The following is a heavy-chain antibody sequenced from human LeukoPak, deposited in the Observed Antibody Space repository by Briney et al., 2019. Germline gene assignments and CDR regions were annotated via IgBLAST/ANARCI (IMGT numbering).Heavy chain of an antibody. CDR1: SDSIRSNNW. D-gene: IGHD4/OR15-4a*01. CDR3: VRVPFAFYGMEV. V-gene: IGHV4-4*02. CDR2: IYHSGGT. J-gene: IGHJ6*04. Sequence: PSETLSLTCAVSSDSIRSNNWWSWVRQPPGKGLEWIGEIYHSGGTNYNPSLKSRVTISADTSKNQLSLKLSSVTAADTAVYYCVRVPFAFYGMEVWGKGTTVSVSS.